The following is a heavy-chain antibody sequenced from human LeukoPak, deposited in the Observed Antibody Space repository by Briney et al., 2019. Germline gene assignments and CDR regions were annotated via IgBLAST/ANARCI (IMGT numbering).Heavy chain of an antibody. CDR1: GYTFTGYY. J-gene: IGHJ6*03. CDR2: INPNSGGT. D-gene: IGHD6-19*01. V-gene: IGHV1-2*02. CDR3: ARSEQFPYYMDV. Sequence: GSVKVSCKSSGYTFTGYYLHWVRQAPGQGLEWMGWINPNSGGTNYAQKFQGRVTMTRDTSINTAYMELRRLRSDDTAVYYCARSEQFPYYMDVWGKGTTVTVSS.